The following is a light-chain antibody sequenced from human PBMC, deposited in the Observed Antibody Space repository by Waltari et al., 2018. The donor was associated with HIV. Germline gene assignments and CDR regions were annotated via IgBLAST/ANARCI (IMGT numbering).Light chain of an antibody. CDR2: SNN. CDR3: AAWDGSLNGRVV. CDR1: SSNIGSNT. J-gene: IGLJ2*01. Sequence: QSVLTQPPSASGTPGQRVTISCSGSSSNIGSNTVNWYQQLPGTAPKLLIYSNNQRPSGVPDRVSGSKSGTSASRAISGLQSEDEADYYCAAWDGSLNGRVVFGGGTKLTVL. V-gene: IGLV1-44*01.